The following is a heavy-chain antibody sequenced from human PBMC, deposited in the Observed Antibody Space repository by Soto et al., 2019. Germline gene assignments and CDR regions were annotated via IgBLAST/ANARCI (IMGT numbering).Heavy chain of an antibody. J-gene: IGHJ4*02. CDR2: INAGNGNT. CDR1: GYTFTSYA. V-gene: IGHV1-3*01. CDR3: ARSTYYYGSGSYKGLDY. Sequence: ASVKVSCKASGYTFTSYAMHWVRQAPGQRLEWMGWINAGNGNTKYSQKFQGRVTITRDTSASTAYMELSSLRSEDTAVYYCARSTYYYGSGSYKGLDYSGQGTLVTVSS. D-gene: IGHD3-10*01.